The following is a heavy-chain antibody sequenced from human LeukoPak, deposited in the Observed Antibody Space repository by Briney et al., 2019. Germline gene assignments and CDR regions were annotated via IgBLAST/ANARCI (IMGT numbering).Heavy chain of an antibody. Sequence: GASVKVSCKASGYTFTSYDINWVRQATGQGLEWMGWMNPNSGNTGYAQKFQGRVTITRNTSISTAYMELSSLRSEDTAVYYCARVVNYDFWSGYPSYNWFDPWGQGTLVTVSS. CDR3: ARVVNYDFWSGYPSYNWFDP. CDR2: MNPNSGNT. D-gene: IGHD3-3*01. CDR1: GYTFTSYD. J-gene: IGHJ5*02. V-gene: IGHV1-8*01.